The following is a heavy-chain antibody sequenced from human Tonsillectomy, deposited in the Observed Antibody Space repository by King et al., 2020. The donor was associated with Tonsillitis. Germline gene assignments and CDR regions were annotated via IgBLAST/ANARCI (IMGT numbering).Heavy chain of an antibody. Sequence: VQLVGSGAEVKKPGASVKVSCKASGYIFSDYYIHWMRQAPGQGLEWVGWINPNSGATNYAQRFQGRVTMSRDTSISTAYTELGRLTSDDTAVYYCARGGATLTRAHRGGAAVTRAHYYYGMDVWGQGTPVTVSS. J-gene: IGHJ6*02. CDR1: GYIFSDYY. CDR3: ARGGATLTRAHRGGAAVTRAHYYYGMDV. D-gene: IGHD4-17*01. CDR2: INPNSGAT. V-gene: IGHV1-2*02.